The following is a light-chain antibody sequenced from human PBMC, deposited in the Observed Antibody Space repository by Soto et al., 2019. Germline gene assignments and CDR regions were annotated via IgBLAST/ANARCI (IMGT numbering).Light chain of an antibody. Sequence: QSVLTQPPSVSGAPGQTVAISCTGSSSNIGAGFDVHWYQQVPGTAPKLVLYGNTNRPSGVPDRFSGSRSGSSASLAITGLQADDEGDYYCQSYDSSLTTTVFGGGTKLTVL. CDR3: QSYDSSLTTTV. J-gene: IGLJ3*02. CDR2: GNT. CDR1: SSNIGAGFD. V-gene: IGLV1-40*01.